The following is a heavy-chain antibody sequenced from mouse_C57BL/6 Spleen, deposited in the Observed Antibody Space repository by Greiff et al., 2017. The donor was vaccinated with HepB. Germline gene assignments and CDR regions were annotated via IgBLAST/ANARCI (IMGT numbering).Heavy chain of an antibody. V-gene: IGHV3-8*01. CDR3: AIAYYSNPYAMDY. CDR1: GYSITSDY. Sequence: EVQLVESGPGLAKPSQTLSLTCSVTGYSITSDYWNWIRKFPGNKLEYMGYISYSGSTYYNPSLKSRISITRDTSKNQYYLQLNSVTTEDTATYYCAIAYYSNPYAMDYWGQGTSVTVSS. D-gene: IGHD2-5*01. J-gene: IGHJ4*01. CDR2: ISYSGST.